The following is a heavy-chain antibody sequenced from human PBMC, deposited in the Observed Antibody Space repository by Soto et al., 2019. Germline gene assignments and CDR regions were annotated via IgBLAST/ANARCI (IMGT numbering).Heavy chain of an antibody. J-gene: IGHJ6*02. CDR3: ARQGFGPLHGLVDV. CDR2: VHHSWGS. Sequence: QVQLQESGPGLVKPSETLSLSCTVSGGSISSYYWSWFRQSPGKRMEWIGYVHHSWGSSYNPSLQSRVAISLAGSMSQFSLKLTSVTATDTAVYYCARQGFGPLHGLVDVWGQGTTVTVSS. CDR1: GGSISSYY. V-gene: IGHV4-59*08. D-gene: IGHD3-10*01.